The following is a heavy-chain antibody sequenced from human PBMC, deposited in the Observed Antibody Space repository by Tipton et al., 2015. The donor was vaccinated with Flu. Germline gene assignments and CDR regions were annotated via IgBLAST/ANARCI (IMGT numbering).Heavy chain of an antibody. V-gene: IGHV3-15*01. J-gene: IGHJ4*02. CDR1: GFTFHDAW. CDR3: ISDVGVLRYAG. CDR2: ILSKTDGGTT. D-gene: IGHD3-9*01. Sequence: SLRLSCTASGFTFHDAWMSWVRQAPGKGLEWVGRILSKTDGGTTDYAAPVKGRFTISRDDSKNTVYLRMNSLKTDDTAMYYCISDVGVLRYAGWGQGTLVTVSS.